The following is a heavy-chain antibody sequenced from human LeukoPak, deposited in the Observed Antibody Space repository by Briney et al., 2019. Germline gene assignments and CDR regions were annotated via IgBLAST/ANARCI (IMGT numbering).Heavy chain of an antibody. V-gene: IGHV4-4*09. D-gene: IGHD5-12*01. J-gene: IGHJ4*02. CDR1: GGSISSYY. Sequence: SETLSLTCTVSGGSISSYYWSWIRQPPGKGLEWTGYIYTSGSTNYNPSLKSRVTISVDTSKNQFSLKLSSVPAADTAVYYCARHWGGGYDWGFDYWGQGTLVTVSS. CDR3: ARHWGGGYDWGFDY. CDR2: IYTSGST.